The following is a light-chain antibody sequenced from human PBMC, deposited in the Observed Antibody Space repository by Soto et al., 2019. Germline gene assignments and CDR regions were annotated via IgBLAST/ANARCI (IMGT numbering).Light chain of an antibody. CDR1: SSNIGGNS. J-gene: IGLJ1*01. CDR3: GSWDSSLSAYV. CDR2: DDN. V-gene: IGLV1-51*01. Sequence: MQTQPPSVSSAPGQKVTISCSGSSSNIGGNSVSWYQQLPGTAPKLLIYDDNKRPSGIPDRFSGSKSGTSATLGITGFQTGDEADYYCGSWDSSLSAYVFGTGTKVTV.